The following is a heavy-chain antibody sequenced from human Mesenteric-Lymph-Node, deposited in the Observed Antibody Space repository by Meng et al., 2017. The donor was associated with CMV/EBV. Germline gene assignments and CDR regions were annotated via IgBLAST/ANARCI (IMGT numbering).Heavy chain of an antibody. CDR3: ARLVARRSCDY. CDR1: GGSISSSSYY. Sequence: SETLSLTCTVSGGSISSSSYYWGWIRQPPGKGLEWIGSVYYSGSTYYNPSLKSRVTISVDTSKNQFSLKLSSVTAADTAVYYCARLVARRSCDYWGQGTLVTVSS. CDR2: VYYSGST. V-gene: IGHV4-39*01. D-gene: IGHD5-12*01. J-gene: IGHJ4*02.